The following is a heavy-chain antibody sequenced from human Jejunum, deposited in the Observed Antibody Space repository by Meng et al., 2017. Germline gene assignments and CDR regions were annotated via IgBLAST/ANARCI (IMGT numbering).Heavy chain of an antibody. CDR3: ARDRFSSGSSNWIDP. D-gene: IGHD3-10*01. J-gene: IGHJ5*02. CDR2: ISYSGST. CDR1: GGSISRGFYY. V-gene: IGHV4-31*03. Sequence: QVQRQERGPGPVKPSQTLSLTCTVSGGSISRGFYYWNWIRQQPGKGLEWIGYISYSGSTYYNPSLKSRVTISLDTSKNQFSLNLSSVTAADTAVYYCARDRFSSGSSNWIDPWGQGTLVTVSS.